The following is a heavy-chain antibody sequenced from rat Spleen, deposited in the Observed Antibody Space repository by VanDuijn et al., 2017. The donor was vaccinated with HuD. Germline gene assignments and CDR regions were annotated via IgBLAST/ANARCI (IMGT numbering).Heavy chain of an antibody. Sequence: QVQLKESGPGLVQPSQTLSLTCTVSGFSLSSYGVIWVRQPPGKGLEWMGVIWSGGSTDYNSALISRLSISRDTSKNQVFLKMNSLQTDDTGTYYCTIHPRYWGQGVMVTVSS. V-gene: IGHV2-4*01. CDR3: TIHPRY. J-gene: IGHJ2*01. CDR2: IWSGGST. D-gene: IGHD3-1*01. CDR1: GFSLSSYG.